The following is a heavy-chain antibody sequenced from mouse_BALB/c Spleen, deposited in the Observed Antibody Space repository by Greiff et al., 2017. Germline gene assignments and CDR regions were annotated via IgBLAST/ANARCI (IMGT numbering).Heavy chain of an antibody. V-gene: IGHV4-1*02. Sequence: EVQGVESGGGLVQPGGSLKLSCAASGFAFSRYWMSWVRQAPGKGLEWIGEINPDSSTINYTPSLKDKFIISRDNAKNTLYLQMSKVRSEDTALYYCARDDYSYAMDYWGQGTSVTVSS. CDR1: GFAFSRYW. D-gene: IGHD2-4*01. CDR3: ARDDYSYAMDY. J-gene: IGHJ4*01. CDR2: INPDSSTI.